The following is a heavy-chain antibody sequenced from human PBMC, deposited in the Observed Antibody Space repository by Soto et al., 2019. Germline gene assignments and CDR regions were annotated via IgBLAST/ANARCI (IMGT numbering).Heavy chain of an antibody. CDR3: TRPRGSSNWFDP. J-gene: IGHJ5*02. CDR2: IRSKANGYAT. Sequence: EVQLVESGGGLVQPGGSLKLSCAASGFAFRDSAMHWVRQASGKGLEWVGRIRSKANGYATAYAESVNGRFTISRDDEKTTAYLQMNSLKTEDTAVYYCTRPRGSSNWFDPWGQGTLVTVSS. D-gene: IGHD6-6*01. V-gene: IGHV3-73*01. CDR1: GFAFRDSA.